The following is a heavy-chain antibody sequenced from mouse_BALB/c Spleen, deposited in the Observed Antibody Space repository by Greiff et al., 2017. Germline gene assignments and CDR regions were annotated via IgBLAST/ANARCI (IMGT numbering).Heavy chain of an antibody. Sequence: EVMLVESGGGLVQPGGSRKLSCAASGFTFSSFGMHWVRQAPEKGLEWVAYISSGSSTIYYADTVKGRFTISRDNPKNTLFLQMTSLRSEDTAMYYCARDYYRYDDGFAYWGQGTLVTVSA. D-gene: IGHD2-14*01. V-gene: IGHV5-17*02. J-gene: IGHJ3*01. CDR3: ARDYYRYDDGFAY. CDR1: GFTFSSFG. CDR2: ISSGSSTI.